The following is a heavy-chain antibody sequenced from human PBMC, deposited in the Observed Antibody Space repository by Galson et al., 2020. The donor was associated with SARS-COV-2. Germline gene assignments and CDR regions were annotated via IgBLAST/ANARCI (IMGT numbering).Heavy chain of an antibody. CDR2: TYYRSKWYN. Sequence: SQTLSLPCAISGDSVSSNSVAWNWIRQSPSRGLEWLGRTYYRSKWYNEYAVSVKSRITINPDTSKNQFSLQLNSVTPEDTAVYYCTRQLGAFDIWGQGTMVSVSS. J-gene: IGHJ3*02. CDR3: TRQLGAFDI. V-gene: IGHV6-1*01. D-gene: IGHD6-13*01. CDR1: GDSVSSNSVA.